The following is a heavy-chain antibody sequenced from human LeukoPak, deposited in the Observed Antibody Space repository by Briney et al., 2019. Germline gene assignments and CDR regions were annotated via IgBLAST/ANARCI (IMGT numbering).Heavy chain of an antibody. CDR3: VRQPRVHTPDF. Sequence: GESLKISCKGSGYSFTSYWIGWVRQVPGKGLEWMGIIFPGDSDTRFSPSFQGQVTISADKSITTAYLQWSSLKASDTATYYCVRQPRVHTPDFWGQGTLVTVSS. V-gene: IGHV5-51*01. D-gene: IGHD1-1*01. CDR2: IFPGDSDT. CDR1: GYSFTSYW. J-gene: IGHJ4*02.